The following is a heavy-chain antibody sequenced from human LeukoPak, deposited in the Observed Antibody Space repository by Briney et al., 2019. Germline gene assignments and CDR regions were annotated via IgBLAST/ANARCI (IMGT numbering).Heavy chain of an antibody. CDR3: ARGSSVLEWLSFAFDI. V-gene: IGHV1-18*01. D-gene: IGHD3-3*01. CDR2: INTYSGDT. CDR1: GYTFTTYG. J-gene: IGHJ3*02. Sequence: ASVKVSCKPSGYTFTTYGISWVRQAPGQGLEWMGWINTYSGDTNYAQKLQGRVTMTTDTSTSTAYMELGSLRSDDTAMYYCARGSSVLEWLSFAFDIWGQGTMVTVSS.